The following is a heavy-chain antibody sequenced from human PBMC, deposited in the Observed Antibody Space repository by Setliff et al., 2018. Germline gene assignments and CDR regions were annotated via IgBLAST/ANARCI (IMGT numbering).Heavy chain of an antibody. CDR3: ARDPASSGYDTYYYYYYGMDV. Sequence: GASVKVSCKASGYSFSTYAMHWVRQAPGQRLEWMGWINGGNGNTKYSQKFQGRVTITRDTSASTAYMELSSLRSEDTAVYYCARDPASSGYDTYYYYYYGMDVWGQGTTVTVSS. D-gene: IGHD5-12*01. CDR2: INGGNGNT. V-gene: IGHV1-3*01. J-gene: IGHJ6*02. CDR1: GYSFSTYA.